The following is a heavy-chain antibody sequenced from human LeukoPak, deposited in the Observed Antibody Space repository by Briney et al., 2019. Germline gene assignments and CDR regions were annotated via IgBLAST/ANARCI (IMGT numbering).Heavy chain of an antibody. CDR3: ARGGYCGGDCYSIWFDP. Sequence: SVKVSCKAPGGTFSSYAISWVRQAPGQGLEWMGGIIPIFGTANYAQKFQGRVTITTDESTSTAYMELSSLRSEDTAVYYCARGGYCGGDCYSIWFDPWGQGTLVTVSS. CDR2: IIPIFGTA. CDR1: GGTFSSYA. D-gene: IGHD2-21*02. J-gene: IGHJ5*02. V-gene: IGHV1-69*05.